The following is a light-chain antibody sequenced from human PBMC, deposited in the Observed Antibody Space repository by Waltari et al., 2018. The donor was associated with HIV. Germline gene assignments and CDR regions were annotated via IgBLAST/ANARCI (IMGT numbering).Light chain of an antibody. CDR1: QRISSF. J-gene: IGKJ2*01. CDR2: DTS. V-gene: IGKV1-39*01. Sequence: DIHLTQSPSSLSASVGDRVTITCRASQRISSFLNWYQHRPGKAPNLIIFDTSSLQSGVPSRFNGSGSGTDFTLTISSLQPEDFVTYYCQQSYTTLYTFGQGTRLEIK. CDR3: QQSYTTLYT.